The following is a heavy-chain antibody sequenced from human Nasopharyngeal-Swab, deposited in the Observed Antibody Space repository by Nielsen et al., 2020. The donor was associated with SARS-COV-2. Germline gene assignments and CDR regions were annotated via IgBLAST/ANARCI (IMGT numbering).Heavy chain of an antibody. Sequence: GESLKISCVASGFVFSNHGMHWVRQAPGKGLEWVALIWYDGSNKNYADSVKGRFTISRDNSKNTLYLQMNSLRAEDTAVYYCARDLGIAAAEDFFDYWGQGTLVTVSS. CDR1: GFVFSNHG. CDR3: ARDLGIAAAEDFFDY. J-gene: IGHJ4*02. V-gene: IGHV3-33*01. CDR2: IWYDGSNK. D-gene: IGHD6-13*01.